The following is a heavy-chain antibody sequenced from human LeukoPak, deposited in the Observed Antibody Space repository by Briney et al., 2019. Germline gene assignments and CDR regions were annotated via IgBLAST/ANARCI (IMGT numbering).Heavy chain of an antibody. CDR1: GFTFSSYA. Sequence: GGSLRLSCAASGFTFSSYAMSWVRQAPGKGLQWASAIGGSGGRTYYADSVKGRFTISRDNSKNTLHLQMNSLRAEDTAVYYCAKEEGWHYDSSAVDYWGQGTLVTVSS. V-gene: IGHV3-23*01. CDR2: IGGSGGRT. D-gene: IGHD3-22*01. CDR3: AKEEGWHYDSSAVDY. J-gene: IGHJ4*02.